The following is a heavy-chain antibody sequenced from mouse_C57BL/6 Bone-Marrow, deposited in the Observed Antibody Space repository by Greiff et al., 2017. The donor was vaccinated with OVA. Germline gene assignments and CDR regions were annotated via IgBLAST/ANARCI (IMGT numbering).Heavy chain of an antibody. CDR2: IDPSDSYT. J-gene: IGHJ2*01. CDR1: GYTFTSYW. Sequence: QVQLQQPGAELVRPGTSVKLSCKASGYTFTSYWMHWVKQRPGQGLEWIGVIDPSDSYTNYNQKFKGKATLTVDTSSSTAYMLLSSLTSEDSAVYYCAREGITTVVATDYFDYWGQGTTLTVSS. D-gene: IGHD1-1*01. V-gene: IGHV1-59*01. CDR3: AREGITTVVATDYFDY.